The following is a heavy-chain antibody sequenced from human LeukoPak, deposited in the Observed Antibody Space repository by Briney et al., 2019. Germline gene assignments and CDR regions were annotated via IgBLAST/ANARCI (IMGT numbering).Heavy chain of an antibody. CDR2: ISAYNGNT. CDR3: ARDRLLLWFGELSGSPYYGMDV. Sequence: VASVKVSCKASGYTFTSYGISWVRQAPGQGLEWMGWISAYNGNTNHAQKLQGRVTMTTDTSTSTAYMELRSLRSDDTAVYYCARDRLLLWFGELSGSPYYGMDVWGQGTTVTVSS. CDR1: GYTFTSYG. V-gene: IGHV1-18*01. D-gene: IGHD3-10*01. J-gene: IGHJ6*02.